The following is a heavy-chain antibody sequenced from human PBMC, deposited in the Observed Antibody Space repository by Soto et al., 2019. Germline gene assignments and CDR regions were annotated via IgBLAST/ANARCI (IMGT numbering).Heavy chain of an antibody. D-gene: IGHD5-12*01. CDR3: ARGNHRWLQLWYFDL. J-gene: IGHJ2*01. CDR2: IIPIFGTV. V-gene: IGHV1-69*12. CDR1: GGTFSNYP. Sequence: QVQLVQSGAEVKKPGSSVKVSCKASGGTFSNYPISWVRQAPGQGLEWMGGIIPIFGTVNYAQKFQGRVTLTADESTGTAYMELSSLRSEDTAVYYCARGNHRWLQLWYFDLWGRGTLVTVSS.